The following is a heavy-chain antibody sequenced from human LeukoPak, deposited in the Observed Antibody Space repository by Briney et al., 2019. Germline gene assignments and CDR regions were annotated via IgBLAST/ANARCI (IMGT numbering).Heavy chain of an antibody. CDR2: IYYSGST. J-gene: IGHJ4*02. CDR3: ARGGGAQAPFDY. D-gene: IGHD3-16*01. Sequence: SETLSLTCTVSGGSIGSYYWSWIRQPPGKGLEWIGYIYYSGSTNYNPSLKSRVTMSVDTSKNQFSLKLSSVTAADTAVYYCARGGGAQAPFDYWGQGTLVTVSS. V-gene: IGHV4-59*12. CDR1: GGSIGSYY.